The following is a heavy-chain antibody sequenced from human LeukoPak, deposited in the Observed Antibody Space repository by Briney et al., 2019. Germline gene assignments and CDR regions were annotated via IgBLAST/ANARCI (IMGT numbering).Heavy chain of an antibody. CDR3: AKVVVVPAATTKTYYFDF. CDR1: GFTFSSYA. Sequence: EGSLRLSCAASGFTFSSYAMTWVRQAPGKGLEWVSGISVAAGSTYYADSVKGRFTIFRDNSKNTLYLQMNSLRAEDTAVYYCAKVVVVPAATTKTYYFDFWGQGTLVTVSS. V-gene: IGHV3-23*01. D-gene: IGHD2-2*01. J-gene: IGHJ4*02. CDR2: ISVAAGST.